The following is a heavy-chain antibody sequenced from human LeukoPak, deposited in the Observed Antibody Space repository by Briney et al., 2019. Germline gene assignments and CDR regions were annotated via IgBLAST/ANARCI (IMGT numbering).Heavy chain of an antibody. CDR3: ARGTGDHDAFDI. V-gene: IGHV1-69*04. D-gene: IGHD7-27*01. CDR2: IIPILGIA. CDR1: GGTFSSYA. J-gene: IGHJ3*02. Sequence: SVKVSCKASGGTFSSYAISWVRQAPGQGLGWMGRIIPILGIANYAQKFQGRVTITADKSTSTAYMELSSLRSEDTAVYYCARGTGDHDAFDIWGQGTMVTVSS.